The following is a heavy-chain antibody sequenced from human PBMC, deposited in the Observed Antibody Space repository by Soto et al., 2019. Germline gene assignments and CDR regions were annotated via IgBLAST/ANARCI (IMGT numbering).Heavy chain of an antibody. CDR3: VRGGGALGS. V-gene: IGHV3-7*01. CDR2: IRENGSEK. D-gene: IGHD1-26*01. CDR1: GFTFTDYW. J-gene: IGHJ5*02. Sequence: EVQLVESGGGLVQPGESLRLSCAASGFTFTDYWMSWFRQVPGRGLDWVANIRENGSEKHYVDSVKGRFTISRDNDKNSLFMQMISLRAEDTAVYYCVRGGGALGSWGQGTLVTVSS.